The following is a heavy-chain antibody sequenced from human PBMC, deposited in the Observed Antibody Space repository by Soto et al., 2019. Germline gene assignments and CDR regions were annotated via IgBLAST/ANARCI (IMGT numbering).Heavy chain of an antibody. V-gene: IGHV3-23*01. J-gene: IGHJ4*02. CDR2: ISGSGGST. Sequence: EVQLLESGGGLVQPGGSLRLSCAASGFTFSSYAMSWVRQAPGKGLEWVSAISGSGGSTYYADSVKGRFTISSDNSKNTLYLQMNSLRAEDTAVYYCAKVVESGIVLMVYAYDYWGQGTLVTVSS. CDR1: GFTFSSYA. D-gene: IGHD2-8*01. CDR3: AKVVESGIVLMVYAYDY.